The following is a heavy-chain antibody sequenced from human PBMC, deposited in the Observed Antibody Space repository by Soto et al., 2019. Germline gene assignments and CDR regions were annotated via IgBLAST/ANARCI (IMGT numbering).Heavy chain of an antibody. CDR1: GGSFSGYY. J-gene: IGHJ4*02. V-gene: IGHV4-34*01. CDR3: ARGILTGAHLVGVFDY. D-gene: IGHD7-27*01. Sequence: SETLSLTCAVYGGSFSGYYWSWVRQPPGKGLEWIGEINHSGSTNYNPSLKSRVTISVDKSKNEFSLKLSFVTAADTAVYYCARGILTGAHLVGVFDYWGQGTLVTVSS. CDR2: INHSGST.